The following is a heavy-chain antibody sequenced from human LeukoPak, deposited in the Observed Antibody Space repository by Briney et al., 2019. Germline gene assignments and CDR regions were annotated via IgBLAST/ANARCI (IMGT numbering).Heavy chain of an antibody. J-gene: IGHJ4*02. CDR3: AKDDYGDYLDY. D-gene: IGHD4-17*01. CDR1: GFTSSSYG. Sequence: GGSLRLSCAASGFTSSSYGMHWVRQAPGKGLEWVAVISCDGSNKYYADSVKGRFTISRDNSKNTLYLQMNSLRAEDTAVYYCAKDDYGDYLDYWGQGTLVTVSS. CDR2: ISCDGSNK. V-gene: IGHV3-30*18.